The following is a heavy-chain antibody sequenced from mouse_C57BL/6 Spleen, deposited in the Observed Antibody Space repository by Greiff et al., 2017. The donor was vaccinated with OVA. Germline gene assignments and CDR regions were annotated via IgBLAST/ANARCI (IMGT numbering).Heavy chain of an antibody. CDR3: ARSLYDGYQYYFGC. J-gene: IGHJ2*01. CDR1: GFTFTDYY. CDR2: IRNKANGYTT. V-gene: IGHV7-3*01. D-gene: IGHD2-3*01. Sequence: EVQVVESGGGLVQPGGSLSLSCAASGFTFTDYYMSWVRQPPGKALEWLGFIRNKANGYTTEYSASVKGRFTISRDNSQSILYLQMNALRAEDSATYYCARSLYDGYQYYFGCRGQGTTLTVSS.